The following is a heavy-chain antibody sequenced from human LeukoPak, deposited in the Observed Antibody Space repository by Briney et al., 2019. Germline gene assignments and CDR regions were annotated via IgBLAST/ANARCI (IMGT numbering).Heavy chain of an antibody. D-gene: IGHD3-22*01. Sequence: PSETLSLTCTVSGGSISSYYWSWIRQPPGKGLEWIGYIYYSGSTNYNPSLKSRVTISVDTSKNQFSLKLSSVTAADTAVYYCARGASWDYYDSSGLFDYWGQGTLVTVSS. J-gene: IGHJ4*02. V-gene: IGHV4-59*01. CDR2: IYYSGST. CDR1: GGSISSYY. CDR3: ARGASWDYYDSSGLFDY.